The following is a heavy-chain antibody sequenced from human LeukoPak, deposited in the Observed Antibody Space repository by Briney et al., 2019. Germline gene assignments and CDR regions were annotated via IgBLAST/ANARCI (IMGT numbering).Heavy chain of an antibody. CDR2: ISSSSSYI. D-gene: IGHD3-22*01. CDR3: ARDGAPSDYYDSSGYYSP. V-gene: IGHV3-21*01. CDR1: GFTFSNYS. J-gene: IGHJ5*02. Sequence: PGGSLRLSCAASGFTFSNYSMNWVRQAPGKGLEWVSSISSSSSYIYYADSVKGRFTISRDNAKNSLYLQMNSLRAEDTAVYYCARDGAPSDYYDSSGYYSPWGQGTLVTVSS.